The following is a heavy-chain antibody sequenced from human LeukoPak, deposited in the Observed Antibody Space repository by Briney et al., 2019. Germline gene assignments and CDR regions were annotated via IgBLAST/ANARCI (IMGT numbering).Heavy chain of an antibody. CDR2: IKHDGSEK. Sequence: GVSVTLPCAASGFTFSNFCMMWLRQAPGKGLDWVANIKHDGSEKYFADTVAGRLTISRDNARNSLYLQMNSLRPEDTTVCYCAILVVVTATSWYFDLWGRGTPVTASS. CDR3: AILVVVTATSWYFDL. V-gene: IGHV3-7*01. CDR1: GFTFSNFC. J-gene: IGHJ2*01. D-gene: IGHD2-21*02.